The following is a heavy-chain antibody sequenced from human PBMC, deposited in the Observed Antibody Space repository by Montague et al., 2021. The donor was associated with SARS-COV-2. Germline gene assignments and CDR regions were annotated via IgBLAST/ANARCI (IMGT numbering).Heavy chain of an antibody. V-gene: IGHV4-61*02. CDR2: ISISGST. D-gene: IGHD6-19*01. Sequence: TLSLTCTVSGGSISSGSYYWSWIRQPAGKGLEWIGRISISGSTNYNPSLKSRVTISADTSKNQLSLKLSSVTAADTAVYYCARDIAVAGLFDYWGQGTLVTVSS. J-gene: IGHJ4*02. CDR1: GGSISSGSYY. CDR3: ARDIAVAGLFDY.